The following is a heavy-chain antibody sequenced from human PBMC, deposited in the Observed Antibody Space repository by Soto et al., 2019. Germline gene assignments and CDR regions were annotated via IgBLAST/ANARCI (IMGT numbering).Heavy chain of an antibody. CDR3: AKYRLIVRSSFDS. D-gene: IGHD1-26*01. Sequence: GGSLRLSCAASGFTFSNAWMSWVRQAPGKGLEWVGRIKSKTDGGTTDYAAPVKGRFTISRDDSKNTLYLQMNSLTAEDTAVYYCAKYRLIVRSSFDSWGQGALVTVSS. J-gene: IGHJ4*02. CDR1: GFTFSNAW. V-gene: IGHV3-15*01. CDR2: IKSKTDGGTT.